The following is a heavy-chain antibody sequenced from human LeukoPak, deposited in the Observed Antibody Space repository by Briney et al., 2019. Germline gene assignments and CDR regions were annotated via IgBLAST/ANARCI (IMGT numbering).Heavy chain of an antibody. Sequence: PGGSLRLSCAASGFTFSSYWMHWVRQAPGKGLVWVSRINSDGSTTNYADSVKGRFTISRDNAKNTLYLQMNSLRAGDTAVYYCAGRRSGSPPYYFDYWGQGTLVTVSS. CDR2: INSDGSTT. D-gene: IGHD1-26*01. V-gene: IGHV3-74*01. J-gene: IGHJ4*02. CDR3: AGRRSGSPPYYFDY. CDR1: GFTFSSYW.